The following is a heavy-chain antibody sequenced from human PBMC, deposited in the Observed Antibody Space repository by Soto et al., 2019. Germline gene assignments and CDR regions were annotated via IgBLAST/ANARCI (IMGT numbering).Heavy chain of an antibody. D-gene: IGHD6-13*01. Sequence: LETLCVSSTVVGDSVIGGSDLCTWIRQPPGKGLEWIGYVIPGGSTSYNPSLKSRVTLSIDTSENQFSLKLNSMTAADTAVYYCARQRVLPAQYFFAYWGQGTLVTVSS. CDR3: ARQRVLPAQYFFAY. V-gene: IGHV4-61*01. CDR2: VIPGGST. CDR1: GDSVIGGSDL. J-gene: IGHJ4*02.